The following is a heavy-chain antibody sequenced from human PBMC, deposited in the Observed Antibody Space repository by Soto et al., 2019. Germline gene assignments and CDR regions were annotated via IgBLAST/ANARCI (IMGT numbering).Heavy chain of an antibody. CDR1: GFTSRDST. D-gene: IGHD3-9*01. CDR3: ARDLDFDVDS. V-gene: IGHV3-48*01. J-gene: IGHJ4*02. Sequence: EVQLVESGGGLVQPGGSVRLSCAPSGFTSRDSTMNWGGQAPGKGLEWISMIRPTGDDIHYEDSVKGRFTVSRDNAKSAVYLQMNSLRSEDTAVYSCARDLDFDVDSCGQGTLVTVSS. CDR2: IRPTGDDI.